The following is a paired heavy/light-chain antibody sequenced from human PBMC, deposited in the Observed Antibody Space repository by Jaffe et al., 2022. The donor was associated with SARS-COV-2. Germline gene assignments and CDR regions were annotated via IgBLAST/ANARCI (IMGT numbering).Heavy chain of an antibody. D-gene: IGHD1-26*01. Sequence: EVQLVESGGGLVKPGGSLRLSCAASGFTFSTYNMNWVRQAPGKGLEWVSSITSSSSYIYYADSVRGRFTITRDNAKNSLYLQMNSLRAEDTAVYYCARDSGTWELRTPNGFDIWGQGTMVTVSS. CDR3: ARDSGTWELRTPNGFDI. CDR1: GFTFSTYN. J-gene: IGHJ3*02. CDR2: ITSSSSYI. V-gene: IGHV3-21*01.
Light chain of an antibody. J-gene: IGLJ2*01. CDR3: QVWDSRSDHSV. CDR1: NIGGKS. V-gene: IGLV3-21*04. Sequence: SYVLTQPPSVSVAPGKTARITCGGDNIGGKSVHWYLQKSGQAPVLVIYYDSDRPSGIPERFSGSNSGNTATLTISRVEAGDEADYFCQVWDSRSDHSVFGGGTKLTVL. CDR2: YDS.